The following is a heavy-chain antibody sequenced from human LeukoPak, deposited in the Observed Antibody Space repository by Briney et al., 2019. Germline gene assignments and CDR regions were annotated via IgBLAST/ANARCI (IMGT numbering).Heavy chain of an antibody. D-gene: IGHD1-26*01. CDR3: ARKGGTYYYFDS. Sequence: GGSLRLSCTTSGFTFSDYSMNWVRQTPGKGLEWLSYISSSNSVINYADSVRGRFPISRDNAKNSLYLQITSLRAEDTAVYFCARKGGTYYYFDSWGQGTLVTVSS. V-gene: IGHV3-48*01. J-gene: IGHJ4*02. CDR2: ISSSNSVI. CDR1: GFTFSDYS.